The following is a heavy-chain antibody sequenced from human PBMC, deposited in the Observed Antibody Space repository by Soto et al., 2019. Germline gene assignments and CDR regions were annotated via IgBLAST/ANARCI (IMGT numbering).Heavy chain of an antibody. D-gene: IGHD3-3*01. V-gene: IGHV4-34*01. Sequence: PSETLSLTCAVYGGSVNGYYWNWIRQPPGKGLEWIGGINHTGGTHYNPSLKSRVTMSVDTSKNQFSLRLSSVTAADTAIYYCATRITVFGLLIPPFDPWGQGTPVSVSS. J-gene: IGHJ5*02. CDR3: ATRITVFGLLIPPFDP. CDR1: GGSVNGYY. CDR2: INHTGGT.